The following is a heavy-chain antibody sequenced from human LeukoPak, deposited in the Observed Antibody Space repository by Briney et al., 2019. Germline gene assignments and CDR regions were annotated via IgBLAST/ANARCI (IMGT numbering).Heavy chain of an antibody. CDR3: ARDLLGGGSYDALDI. J-gene: IGHJ3*02. Sequence: ASVKVSCKASGYTFTSYGISWVRQAPGQGLEWMGWISAYNGNTNYAQKLQGRVTMTTDTSTSTAYMELRSLRSDDTAVYYCARDLLGGGSYDALDIWGQGTMVTVSS. V-gene: IGHV1-18*01. CDR2: ISAYNGNT. D-gene: IGHD2-15*01. CDR1: GYTFTSYG.